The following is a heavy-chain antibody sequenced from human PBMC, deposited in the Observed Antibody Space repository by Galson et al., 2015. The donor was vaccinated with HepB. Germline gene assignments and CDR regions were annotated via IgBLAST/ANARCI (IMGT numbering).Heavy chain of an antibody. D-gene: IGHD3-9*01. CDR2: VSAYKGNT. Sequence: SVKVSCKASGYTFTSYGITWVRQAPGQGLEWMGWVSAYKGNTNYAQKLQGRVTMTTDTSTSTAYMELRSLRSDDTAVYYCARVCSYDILIGYCNNWFDPWGQGTLVTVSS. CDR3: ARVCSYDILIGYCNNWFDP. CDR1: GYTFTSYG. J-gene: IGHJ5*02. V-gene: IGHV1-18*01.